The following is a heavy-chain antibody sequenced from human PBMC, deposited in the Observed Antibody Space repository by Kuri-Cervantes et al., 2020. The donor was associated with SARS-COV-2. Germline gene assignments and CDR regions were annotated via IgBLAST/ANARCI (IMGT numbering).Heavy chain of an antibody. D-gene: IGHD3-3*01. CDR2: IRSKAYGGTT. CDR3: TKDDFWSGYADY. V-gene: IGHV3-49*03. CDR1: GFIFSDYY. J-gene: IGHJ4*02. Sequence: SLKISCTASGFIFSDYYMTWIRQAPGKGLEWVGFIRSKAYGGTTEYAASVKGRFTISRDDSKSIAYLQMNSLKTEDTAVYYCTKDDFWSGYADYWGQGTLVTVSS.